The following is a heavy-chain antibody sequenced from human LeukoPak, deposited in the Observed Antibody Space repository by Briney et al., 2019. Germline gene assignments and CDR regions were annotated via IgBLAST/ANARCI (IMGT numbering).Heavy chain of an antibody. CDR1: GFTFSSYE. V-gene: IGHV3-48*03. J-gene: IGHJ4*02. CDR2: ISSSGSTI. D-gene: IGHD3-16*01. CDR3: ARAPPLTGVFDY. Sequence: PGGSLRLSCAASGFTFSSYEMNWVRQAPGKGLEWVSYISSSGSTIYYADSVKGRFTISRDNAKNSLYLQMNSLRAEDTAVYYCARAPPLTGVFDYWGQGTLVTVSS.